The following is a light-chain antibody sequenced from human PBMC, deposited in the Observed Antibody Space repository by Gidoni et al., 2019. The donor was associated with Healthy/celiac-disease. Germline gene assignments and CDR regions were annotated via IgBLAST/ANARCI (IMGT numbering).Light chain of an antibody. J-gene: IGLJ2*01. CDR3: QVWDSSSDHVV. V-gene: IGLV3-21*04. CDR2: YDS. CDR1: NIGSKS. Sequence: SYVLTQPPSVSVAPGTTARITCGGNNIGSKSVHWYQQKPGQAPVLVIYYDSDRPSGTPERFSGSNSGNPATLTISRVEAGDEADYYCQVWDSSSDHVVFGGGTKLTVL.